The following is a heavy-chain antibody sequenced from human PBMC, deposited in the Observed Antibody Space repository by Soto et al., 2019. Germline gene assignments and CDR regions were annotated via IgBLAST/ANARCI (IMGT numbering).Heavy chain of an antibody. CDR1: GASISSGDYY. V-gene: IGHV4-30-4*01. CDR3: SSLPDGYTSGLDY. CDR2: IYYTGNT. Sequence: QVQLQESGPGLVKPSQTLSLSCTVSGASISSGDYYWNWIRQPPGKGLGWIGYIYYTGNTVFNPSLKSRVSISVDTSKNQFSLKLNPVTAADTAVYYCSSLPDGYTSGLDYWGQGTLVTVSS. D-gene: IGHD5-12*01. J-gene: IGHJ4*02.